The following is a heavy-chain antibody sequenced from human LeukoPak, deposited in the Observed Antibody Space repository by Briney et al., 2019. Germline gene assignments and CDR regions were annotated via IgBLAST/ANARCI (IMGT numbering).Heavy chain of an antibody. Sequence: KPSETLSLTCAVYGGSFTIYSWTWIRQPPGKSLEWVGEISPSGNTKYNPSLKSRVTISLDASKSKFYLKLNSVTAADTAVYYCARRIRSADYRLDYWGQGTLVTVSS. CDR3: ARRIRSADYRLDY. D-gene: IGHD4-11*01. J-gene: IGHJ4*02. V-gene: IGHV4-34*01. CDR2: ISPSGNT. CDR1: GGSFTIYS.